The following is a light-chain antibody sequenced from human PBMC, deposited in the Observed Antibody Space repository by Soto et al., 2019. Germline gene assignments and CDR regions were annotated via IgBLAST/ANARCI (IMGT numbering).Light chain of an antibody. CDR1: QSVSSF. V-gene: IGKV3-11*01. J-gene: IGKJ4*01. CDR3: QQRSNWPLT. CDR2: DAS. Sequence: EIVLTQSPATLSLSPGERATLSCRASQSVSSFLAWYQQKPGQAPRLLIYDASNRATGIPARFSGSGSGTDFTLTLSSLEPEDVAVYYCQQRSNWPLTFGGGNKVEIK.